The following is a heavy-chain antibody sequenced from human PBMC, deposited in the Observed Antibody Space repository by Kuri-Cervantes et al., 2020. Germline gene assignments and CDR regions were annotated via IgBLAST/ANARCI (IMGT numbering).Heavy chain of an antibody. D-gene: IGHD6-25*01. Sequence: ASVKVSCKASGYTFTQFHIHWVRQAPGQGLEWMGIINPIDGGTTYAQKFQARVTMTRDTSTSTVDMELTSLRSEDTAVYYCARSGQGPSGAFDIWGQGTMVTVSS. CDR3: ARSGQGPSGAFDI. J-gene: IGHJ3*02. CDR1: GYTFTQFH. V-gene: IGHV1-46*01. CDR2: INPIDGGT.